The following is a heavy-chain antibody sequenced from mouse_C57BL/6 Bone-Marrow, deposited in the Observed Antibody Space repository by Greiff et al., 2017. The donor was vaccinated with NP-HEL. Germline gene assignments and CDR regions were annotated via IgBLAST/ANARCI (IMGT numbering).Heavy chain of an antibody. V-gene: IGHV1-76*01. CDR2: IYPGSGNT. J-gene: IGHJ2*01. Sequence: VQLQQSGAELVRPGASVKLSCKASGYTFTDYYINWVKQRPGQGLEWIARIYPGSGNTYYNEKFKGKATLTAEKSSSTAYMQLSSLTSEDSAVYFCAREGIWDGHFDYWGQGTTLTVSS. CDR3: AREGIWDGHFDY. CDR1: GYTFTDYY. D-gene: IGHD4-1*01.